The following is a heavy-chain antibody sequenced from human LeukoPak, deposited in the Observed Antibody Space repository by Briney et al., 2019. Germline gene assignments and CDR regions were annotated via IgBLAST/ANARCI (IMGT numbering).Heavy chain of an antibody. D-gene: IGHD3-10*01. V-gene: IGHV3-7*04. Sequence: HAGGSLRLSCAASGFTFSSYWMSSVRQAPGKGLEWVANIKQDGSEKYYVDSVKGRFTTSRDNAKNSLYLQMNSLRAEDTAVYYCARGSYGSGSYYNGPLPFDYWGQGTLVTVSS. CDR3: ARGSYGSGSYYNGPLPFDY. CDR2: IKQDGSEK. CDR1: GFTFSSYW. J-gene: IGHJ4*02.